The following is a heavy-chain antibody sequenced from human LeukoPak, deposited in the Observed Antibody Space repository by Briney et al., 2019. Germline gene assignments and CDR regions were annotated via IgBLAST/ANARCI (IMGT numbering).Heavy chain of an antibody. CDR3: TTDPDYYYYGMDV. CDR1: GGSISSSSYY. J-gene: IGHJ6*02. V-gene: IGHV4-39*01. D-gene: IGHD4-17*01. Sequence: PSETLSLTCTVSGGSISSSSYYWGWIRQPPGKGLEWIGSIYYSGSTYYNPSLKSRVTISVDTSKNQFSLKLSSVTAADTAVYYCTTDPDYYYYGMDVWGQGTTVTVSS. CDR2: IYYSGST.